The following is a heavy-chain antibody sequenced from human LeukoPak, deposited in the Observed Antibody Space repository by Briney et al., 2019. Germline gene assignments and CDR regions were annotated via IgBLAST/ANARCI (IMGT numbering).Heavy chain of an antibody. CDR3: ARLYCSSTSCYLGY. V-gene: IGHV4-39*01. D-gene: IGHD2-2*01. Sequence: PSETLSLTCTVSGGSISSTSYYWGWIRQPPGAGLEWIGTIYHSGSTYYNRALKSRLTISVDTSKNQFSLNLMSVTAADTAVYYCARLYCSSTSCYLGYWGQGTLVTVSS. CDR2: IYHSGST. CDR1: GGSISSTSYY. J-gene: IGHJ4*02.